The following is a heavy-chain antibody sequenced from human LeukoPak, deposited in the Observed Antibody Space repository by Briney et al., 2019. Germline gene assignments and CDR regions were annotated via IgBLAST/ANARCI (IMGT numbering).Heavy chain of an antibody. Sequence: PGGSLRLSCAASGFAFSSYAMSWVRQAPGKGLEWVSVISGSAGITYYADSVKGRLTISRDNPKNTLYLQMNSLRAEDTAVYYCAKAGAYCGGDCWFDYWGQGTLVTVSS. V-gene: IGHV3-23*01. CDR1: GFAFSSYA. J-gene: IGHJ4*02. CDR3: AKAGAYCGGDCWFDY. CDR2: ISGSAGIT. D-gene: IGHD2-21*02.